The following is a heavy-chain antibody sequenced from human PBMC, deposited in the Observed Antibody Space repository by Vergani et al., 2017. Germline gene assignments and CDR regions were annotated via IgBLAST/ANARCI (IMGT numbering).Heavy chain of an antibody. CDR1: GFTFSSYA. CDR3: AKDLVLYDSSGYYRYSGRLDAFDI. D-gene: IGHD3-22*01. CDR2: ISGSGGST. V-gene: IGHV3-23*01. Sequence: EVQLLESGGGLVQPGGSLRLSCAASGFTFSSYAMSWVRQAPGQGLEWVSAISGSGGSTYYADSVKGRFTISRDNSKNTLYLQMNSLRAEDTAVYYCAKDLVLYDSSGYYRYSGRLDAFDIWGQGTMVTVSS. J-gene: IGHJ3*02.